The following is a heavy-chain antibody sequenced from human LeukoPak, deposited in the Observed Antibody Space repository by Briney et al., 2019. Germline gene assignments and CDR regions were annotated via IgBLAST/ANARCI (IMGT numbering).Heavy chain of an antibody. CDR3: ATYSGSYDLLVLDY. Sequence: ASVKVSCKASGYTFTSYGISWVRQAPGQGLEWMGWISAYNGNTNYAQKFQGRVTMTRDTSISTAYMELSRLRSDDTAVYYCATYSGSYDLLVLDYWGQGTLVTVSS. V-gene: IGHV1-18*01. D-gene: IGHD1-26*01. CDR2: ISAYNGNT. J-gene: IGHJ4*02. CDR1: GYTFTSYG.